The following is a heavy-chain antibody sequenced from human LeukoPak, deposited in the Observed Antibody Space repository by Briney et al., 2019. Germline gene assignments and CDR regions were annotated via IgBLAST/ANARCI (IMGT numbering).Heavy chain of an antibody. CDR1: GFTFSSYA. J-gene: IGHJ4*02. D-gene: IGHD6-19*01. CDR3: AKGYSSGWYYFDY. CDR2: ISYDGSNK. V-gene: IGHV3-30-3*01. Sequence: GGSLRLSCAASGFTFSSYAMHWVRQAPGKGLEWVAVISYDGSNKYYADSVKGRFTISRDNSKNTLYLQMNSLRAEDTAVYYCAKGYSSGWYYFDYWGQGTLVTVSS.